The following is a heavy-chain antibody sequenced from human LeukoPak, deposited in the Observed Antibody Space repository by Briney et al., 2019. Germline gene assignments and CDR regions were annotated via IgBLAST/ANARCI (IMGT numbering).Heavy chain of an antibody. CDR3: ARGPSGYHNT. V-gene: IGHV3-21*06. CDR2: ISSSSSYI. D-gene: IGHD5-12*01. CDR1: GFTFSSYS. Sequence: PGGSLRLSCAASGFTFSSYSMHWVRQAPGKGLEWVSSISSSSSYIYYADSVKGRLTISRDNAKNSLFLQMNTLRAEDTAVYYCARGPSGYHNTGGQGTLVTVSS. J-gene: IGHJ4*02.